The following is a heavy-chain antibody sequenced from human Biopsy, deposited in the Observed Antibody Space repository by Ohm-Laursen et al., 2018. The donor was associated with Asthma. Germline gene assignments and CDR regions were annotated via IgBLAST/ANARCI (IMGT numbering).Heavy chain of an antibody. Sequence: SVKVSCKAPGGTFSNFAISWVRQAPGQGLEWMGGIMTFFGTTNYAQKFQGRVTITADESTSTAYMEVTSLRSEDTAIYYCARCQVGYSSGWSLLLKKIYYSGMDVWGQGTAIPVSS. D-gene: IGHD6-19*01. CDR1: GGTFSNFA. J-gene: IGHJ6*02. CDR3: ARCQVGYSSGWSLLLKKIYYSGMDV. V-gene: IGHV1-69*13. CDR2: IMTFFGTT.